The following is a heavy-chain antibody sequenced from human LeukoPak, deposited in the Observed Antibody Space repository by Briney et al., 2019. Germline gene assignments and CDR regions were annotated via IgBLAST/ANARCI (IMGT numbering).Heavy chain of an antibody. CDR1: GGSISSYY. J-gene: IGHJ3*02. CDR3: ARDSKFLTGYAGAFDI. D-gene: IGHD3-9*01. CDR2: IYYSGST. Sequence: SETLSLACTVSGGSISSYYWSWIRQPPGKGLEWIGYIYYSGSTNYNPSLKSRVTISVDTSKNQFSLKLSSVTAADTAVYYCARDSKFLTGYAGAFDIWGQGTMVTVSS. V-gene: IGHV4-59*01.